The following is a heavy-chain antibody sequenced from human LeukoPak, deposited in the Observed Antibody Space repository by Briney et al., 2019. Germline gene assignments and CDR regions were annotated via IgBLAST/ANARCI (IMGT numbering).Heavy chain of an antibody. CDR1: GYTFTGYY. Sequence: ASVTVSCKASGYTFTGYYMHWVRQAPGQGLEWMGWINPNSGGTNYAQKFQGRVTMTRDTSISTAYMELSRLRSDDTAVYYCARDYDFPRLTFDYWGQGTLVTVSS. V-gene: IGHV1-2*02. D-gene: IGHD3-3*01. CDR3: ARDYDFPRLTFDY. J-gene: IGHJ4*02. CDR2: INPNSGGT.